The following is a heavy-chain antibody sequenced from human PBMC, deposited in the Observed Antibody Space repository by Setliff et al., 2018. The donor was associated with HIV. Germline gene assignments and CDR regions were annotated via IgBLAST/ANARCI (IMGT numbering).Heavy chain of an antibody. D-gene: IGHD3-9*01. CDR2: IIPLFDTS. CDR3: ARDYDILTGYTDYYYMDV. V-gene: IGHV1-69*13. CDR1: GGTFSTYG. J-gene: IGHJ6*03. Sequence: SVKVSCKASGGTFSTYGLSWVRQAPGQGLEWMGGIIPLFDTSNYAQKFQGRVTITADESTSTAYMELSSLTSEDSAAYYCARDYDILTGYTDYYYMDVWGKGTTVTVSS.